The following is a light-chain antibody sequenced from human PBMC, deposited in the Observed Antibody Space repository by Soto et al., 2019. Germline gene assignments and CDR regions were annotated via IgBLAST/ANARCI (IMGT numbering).Light chain of an antibody. J-gene: IGLJ1*01. Sequence: QSVLTQPPSVSEAPRQRVTISCSGSSSNIGNNAVNWYQQLPGKAPKLLIYYDDLLPSGVSDRFSGSKSSTSASLAISGLQSEDEADYYCAAWDDSLNGYVFGTGTKLTVL. CDR2: YDD. CDR1: SSNIGNNA. V-gene: IGLV1-36*01. CDR3: AAWDDSLNGYV.